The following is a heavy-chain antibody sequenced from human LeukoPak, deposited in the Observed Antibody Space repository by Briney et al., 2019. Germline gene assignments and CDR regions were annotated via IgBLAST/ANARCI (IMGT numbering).Heavy chain of an antibody. J-gene: IGHJ4*02. CDR2: IWYDGSNK. CDR3: ARRYCSGGSCSSFDY. CDR1: GFTFSSYG. V-gene: IGHV3-33*01. Sequence: GGSLRLSCAASGFTFSSYGMHWVRQAPGKGLEWVAVIWYDGSNKYYADSVKGRFTISRDNSKNTLYLQMNSLRAEDTAVYYCARRYCSGGSCSSFDYWGQGTLVTVSS. D-gene: IGHD2-15*01.